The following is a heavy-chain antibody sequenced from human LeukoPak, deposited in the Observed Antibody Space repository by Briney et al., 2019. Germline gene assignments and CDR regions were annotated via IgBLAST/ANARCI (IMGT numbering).Heavy chain of an antibody. Sequence: SETLSLACAVYGGSFSGYYWSWIRQPPGKGLEWIGEINHSGSTNYNPSLKSRVTISVDTSKNQFSLKLSSVTAADTAVYYCARGIIEAAVAGTYYYYMDVWGKGTTVTISS. J-gene: IGHJ6*03. CDR1: GGSFSGYY. CDR2: INHSGST. D-gene: IGHD6-19*01. V-gene: IGHV4-34*01. CDR3: ARGIIEAAVAGTYYYYMDV.